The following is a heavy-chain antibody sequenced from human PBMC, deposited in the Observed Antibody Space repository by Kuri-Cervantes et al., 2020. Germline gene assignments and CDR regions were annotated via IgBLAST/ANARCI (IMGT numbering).Heavy chain of an antibody. CDR2: ISRNSGSI. V-gene: IGHV3-9*01. CDR3: AKGGTYYGSGSYYPPSPHFDY. D-gene: IGHD3-10*01. Sequence: PGGSLRLSCAASGFTFDDYAMHWVRQAPGKGLEWVSGISRNSGSIGYADSVKGRFTISRDNAKNSLYLQMNSLGAEDTSLYYSAKGGTYYGSGSYYPPSPHFDYWGQGTLVTVSS. J-gene: IGHJ4*02. CDR1: GFTFDDYA.